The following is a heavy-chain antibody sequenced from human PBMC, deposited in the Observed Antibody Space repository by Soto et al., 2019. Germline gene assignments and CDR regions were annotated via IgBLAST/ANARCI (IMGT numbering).Heavy chain of an antibody. CDR2: INSDGSST. CDR3: ARDVNPAGIAAAGTLDY. Sequence: GGSLRLSCAASGFTFSSYWMHWVRQAPGKGLVWVSRINSDGSSTSYADSVKGRFTISRDNAKNTLYLQMNSLRAEDTAVYYCARDVNPAGIAAAGTLDYWGQGTLVTVSS. CDR1: GFTFSSYW. D-gene: IGHD6-13*01. J-gene: IGHJ4*02. V-gene: IGHV3-74*01.